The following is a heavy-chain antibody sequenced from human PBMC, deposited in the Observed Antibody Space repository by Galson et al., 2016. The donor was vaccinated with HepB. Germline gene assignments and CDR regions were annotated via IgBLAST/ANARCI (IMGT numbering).Heavy chain of an antibody. V-gene: IGHV3-21*01. D-gene: IGHD3-22*01. CDR2: ITGRSYPYK. CDR1: GFTFSDYS. J-gene: IGHJ4*02. CDR3: ARASYYGNTGYYYFDY. Sequence: SLRLSCAASGFTFSDYSMSWVRQAPGKGLEWVSFITGRSYPYKHYADSVRGRFTISRADAKNSLFLQMNSLTAEDTAVYFCARASYYGNTGYYYFDYWGQGALVTVSS.